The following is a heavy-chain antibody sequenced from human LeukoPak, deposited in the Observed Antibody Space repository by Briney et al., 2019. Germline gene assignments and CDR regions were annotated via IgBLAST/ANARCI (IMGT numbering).Heavy chain of an antibody. CDR2: ISGRTSNT. CDR1: GFTFSTYA. V-gene: IGHV3-23*01. CDR3: ARAFDY. J-gene: IGHJ4*02. Sequence: GGSLRLSCAASGFTFSTYAMSWVRQAPGKGLEWVSAISGRTSNTYYADSVKGRFTISRDNSKNTLYLQMSSLRAEDTAVYYCARAFDYWGQGTLVTVSS.